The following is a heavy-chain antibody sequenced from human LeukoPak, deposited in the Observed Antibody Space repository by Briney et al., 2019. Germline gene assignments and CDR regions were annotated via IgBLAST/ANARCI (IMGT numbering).Heavy chain of an antibody. V-gene: IGHV1-69*13. CDR1: GYTFTSYY. CDR2: IIPIFGTA. Sequence: SVKVSXKASGYTFTSYYMHWVRQAPGQGLEWMGGIIPIFGTANYAQKFQGRVTITADESTSTAYMELSSLRSEDTAVYYCARSPGYSYEEGLDVWGKGTTVTVSS. D-gene: IGHD5-18*01. J-gene: IGHJ6*04. CDR3: ARSPGYSYEEGLDV.